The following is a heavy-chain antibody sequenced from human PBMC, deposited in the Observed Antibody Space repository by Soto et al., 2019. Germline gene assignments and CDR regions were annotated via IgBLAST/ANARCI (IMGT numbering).Heavy chain of an antibody. Sequence: KPSETLSLTCAVYGGSFSGYYWSWIRQPPGKGLEWIGEINHSGSTNYNPSLKSRVTISVDTSKDQFSLKLSSVTAADTAVYYCARGGRGNTNYVWGSYRPSLGYYYGMDVWGQGTTVTVSS. V-gene: IGHV4-34*01. CDR3: ARGGRGNTNYVWGSYRPSLGYYYGMDV. D-gene: IGHD3-16*02. CDR2: INHSGST. CDR1: GGSFSGYY. J-gene: IGHJ6*02.